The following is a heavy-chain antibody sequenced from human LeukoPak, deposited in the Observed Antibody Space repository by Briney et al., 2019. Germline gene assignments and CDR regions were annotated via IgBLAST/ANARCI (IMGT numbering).Heavy chain of an antibody. Sequence: SESLSLTCTVSGGSLSSGGYYWSWIRQHPGEGLECIGYIYYSGSTYYNPSLKSRVTISVETSKNQFSLKLSSVTAADTAVYYCARGRHYYDSSGYFPFDYWGQGTLVTVSS. J-gene: IGHJ4*02. CDR3: ARGRHYYDSSGYFPFDY. V-gene: IGHV4-31*03. CDR1: GGSLSSGGYY. D-gene: IGHD3-22*01. CDR2: IYYSGST.